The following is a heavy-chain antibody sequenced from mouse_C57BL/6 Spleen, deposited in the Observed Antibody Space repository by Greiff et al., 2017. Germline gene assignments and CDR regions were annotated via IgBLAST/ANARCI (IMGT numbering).Heavy chain of an antibody. CDR2: IDPNSGGT. CDR1: GYTFTSYW. Sequence: VQLQQPGAELVKPGASVKLSCKASGYTFTSYWMHWVKQRPGRGLEWIGRIDPNSGGTKYNEKFKSKATLTVDKPSSTAYMQLSSLTSEESAVYYCARLDYGSSPGVAYWGQGTLVTVSA. D-gene: IGHD1-1*01. V-gene: IGHV1-72*01. CDR3: ARLDYGSSPGVAY. J-gene: IGHJ3*01.